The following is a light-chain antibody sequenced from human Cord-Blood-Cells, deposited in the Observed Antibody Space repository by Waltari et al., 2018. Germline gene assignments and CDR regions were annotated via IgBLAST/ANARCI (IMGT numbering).Light chain of an antibody. CDR2: DVS. J-gene: IGLJ3*02. CDR1: RSDVGGYNY. CDR3: CSYAGSSWV. V-gene: IGLV2-11*01. Sequence: QSALTQPRSVSGSPGQSVTISCTGTRSDVGGYNYVSWYQQHPGKAPKHMIYDVSKRPSGVPDRFSGSKSGNTASLTISGLQAEDEADYYCCSYAGSSWVFGGGTKLTVL.